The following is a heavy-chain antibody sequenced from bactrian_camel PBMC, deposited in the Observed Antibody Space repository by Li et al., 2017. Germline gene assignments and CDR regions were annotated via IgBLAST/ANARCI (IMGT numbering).Heavy chain of an antibody. CDR2: RNIDGTT. V-gene: IGHV3S10*01. Sequence: DVQLVESGGGLVQPGGSLRLSCAASGFTFSSSYMSWVRQAPGKGLEWVSQRNIDGTTYYADSVKGRFTISIDNTKNTVYLQENSLKTEDTAMYYCAPWGNYGSRYWGQGTQVTVS. D-gene: IGHD3*01. CDR3: APWGNYGSRY. CDR1: GFTFSSSY. J-gene: IGHJ4*01.